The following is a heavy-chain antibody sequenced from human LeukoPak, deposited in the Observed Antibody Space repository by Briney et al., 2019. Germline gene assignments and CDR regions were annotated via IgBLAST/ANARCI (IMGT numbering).Heavy chain of an antibody. CDR1: GFTFDDYA. J-gene: IGHJ2*01. CDR2: ISWNSGSI. V-gene: IGHV3-9*01. Sequence: GGSLRLSCAASGFTFDDYAMHWVRQAPGKGLEWVSGISWNSGSIGYADSVKGRFTISRDNAKNSLYLQMNSLRAEDTALYYCAKPCTSPLYWYFDLWGRGTLVTVSS. CDR3: AKPCTSPLYWYFDL. D-gene: IGHD1-1*01.